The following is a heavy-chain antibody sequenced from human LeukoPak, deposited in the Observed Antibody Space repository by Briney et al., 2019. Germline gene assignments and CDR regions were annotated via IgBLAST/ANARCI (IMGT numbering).Heavy chain of an antibody. J-gene: IGHJ4*02. CDR3: VRDRGWYHFDL. V-gene: IGHV3-7*01. D-gene: IGHD3-10*01. CDR1: GFTFSSYW. CDR2: IKEDATES. Sequence: PGGSLRLSCAASGFTFSSYWMTWIRQAPGKGLEWVAHIKEDATESRSADFVKGRFTISRDNTKNSLFLQLNSLRAEDTAVYYCVRDRGWYHFDLWGQGTLVTVSS.